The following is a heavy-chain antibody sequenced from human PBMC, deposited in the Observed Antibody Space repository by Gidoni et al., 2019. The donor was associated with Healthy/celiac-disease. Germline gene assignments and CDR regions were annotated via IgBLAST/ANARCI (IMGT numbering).Heavy chain of an antibody. Sequence: QVQLQESGPGLVKPSGTLSLTCAVSGGSISSSNWWSCVRPPPGKGMEWIGEIYHSGSTNYTPPRKSLVTISVEKSKNKFSLKLSSVTAADTAVYYCARGRRVRFLGGHWFDPWGQGTLVTVSS. CDR2: IYHSGST. D-gene: IGHD3-3*01. J-gene: IGHJ5*02. CDR3: ARGRRVRFLGGHWFDP. V-gene: IGHV4-4*02. CDR1: GGSISSSNW.